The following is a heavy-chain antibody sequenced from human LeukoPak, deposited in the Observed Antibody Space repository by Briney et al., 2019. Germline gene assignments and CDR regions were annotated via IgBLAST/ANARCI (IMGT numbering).Heavy chain of an antibody. Sequence: GESLKISCRGSGCSFTSYWIGWVRQMPGKGLEWMGIIYPGDSDTRYSPSFQGQVTISADKSISTAYLQWSSLKASDTAMYYCARPVAVADLIYWGQGTLVTVSS. J-gene: IGHJ4*02. CDR1: GCSFTSYW. CDR2: IYPGDSDT. V-gene: IGHV5-51*01. D-gene: IGHD6-19*01. CDR3: ARPVAVADLIY.